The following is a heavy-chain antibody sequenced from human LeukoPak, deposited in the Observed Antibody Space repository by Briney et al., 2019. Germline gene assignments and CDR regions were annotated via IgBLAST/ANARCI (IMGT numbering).Heavy chain of an antibody. J-gene: IGHJ6*03. CDR1: GFTFSNAW. Sequence: PGGSLRLSCAASGFTFSNAWMSWVRQAPGKGLEWVGRIKSKTDGGTTDYAAPVKGRFTISRDDSKNTLYLQMNSLKTEDTAVYYCARDRDYYYYMDVWGKGTTVTVSS. CDR2: IKSKTDGGTT. CDR3: ARDRDYYYYMDV. D-gene: IGHD3-10*01. V-gene: IGHV3-15*01.